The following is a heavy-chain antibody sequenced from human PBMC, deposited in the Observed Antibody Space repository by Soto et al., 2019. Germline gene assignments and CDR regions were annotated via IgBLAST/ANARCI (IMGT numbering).Heavy chain of an antibody. CDR1: GYTFTNYG. D-gene: IGHD5-18*01. CDR3: ARDVGYSYGQYYFDY. Sequence: ASVKVSCKASGYTFTNYGISWVRQAPGQGLEWMGWISSYIGNTNYAQRLQGRVTMTTDTSTSTAYMELRSLRSDDTAVYYCARDVGYSYGQYYFDYWGQGTLVTVSS. CDR2: ISSYIGNT. J-gene: IGHJ4*02. V-gene: IGHV1-18*01.